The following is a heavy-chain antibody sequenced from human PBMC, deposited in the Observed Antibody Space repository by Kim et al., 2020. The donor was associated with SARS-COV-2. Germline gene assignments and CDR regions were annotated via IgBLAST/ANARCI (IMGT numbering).Heavy chain of an antibody. Sequence: GGSLRLSCAASGFTFSNAWMSWVRQAPGKGLEWVGRIKSKTDGGTTDYAAPVKGRFTISRDDSKNTLYLQMNSLKTEDTAVYYCTTDSSGYYYVFDYWGQGTLVTVSS. CDR1: GFTFSNAW. CDR2: IKSKTDGGTT. J-gene: IGHJ4*02. CDR3: TTDSSGYYYVFDY. D-gene: IGHD3-22*01. V-gene: IGHV3-15*01.